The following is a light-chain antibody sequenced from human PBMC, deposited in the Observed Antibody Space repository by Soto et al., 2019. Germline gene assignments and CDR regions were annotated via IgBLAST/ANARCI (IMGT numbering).Light chain of an antibody. Sequence: QSALTQPASVSGSPGQSITISCTGTSSDVGGYNYVSWYQQHPGKAPKFMIYDVSNRPSGVSNLFSGSKSGNTASLTISGLQAEDEAYYYCCSYTTSNTRQIVFGTGTKVTVL. J-gene: IGLJ1*01. V-gene: IGLV2-14*01. CDR2: DVS. CDR1: SSDVGGYNY. CDR3: CSYTTSNTRQIV.